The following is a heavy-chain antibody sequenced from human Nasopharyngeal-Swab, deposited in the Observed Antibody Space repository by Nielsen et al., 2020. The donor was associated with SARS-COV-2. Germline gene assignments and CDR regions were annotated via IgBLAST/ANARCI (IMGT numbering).Heavy chain of an antibody. CDR2: INHSGST. CDR1: GGSFSAYY. D-gene: IGHD3-22*01. Sequence: SETLSLTCAVYGGSFSAYYWGWIRQPPGKGLEWIAEINHSGSTNYNPSLKSRVTLSVDTSMNQFSLELRSVTAADTAVYSCARGHRSISMIVVVIATAHFYFDSWGRGTLVTVTS. J-gene: IGHJ4*02. CDR3: ARGHRSISMIVVVIATAHFYFDS. V-gene: IGHV4-34*01.